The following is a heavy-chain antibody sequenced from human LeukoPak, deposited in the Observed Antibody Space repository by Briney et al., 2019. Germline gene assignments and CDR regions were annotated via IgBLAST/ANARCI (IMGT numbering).Heavy chain of an antibody. CDR2: IYYSGST. V-gene: IGHV4-59*01. J-gene: IGHJ4*02. Sequence: ASETLSLTCTVSGGSISSYYWSWIRQPPGKGLEWIGYIYYSGSTNYNPSLKSLVTISVDTSKNQFSLKLSSVTAADTAVYYCARDSGYVTGFDYWGQGTLVTASS. D-gene: IGHD5-12*01. CDR1: GGSISSYY. CDR3: ARDSGYVTGFDY.